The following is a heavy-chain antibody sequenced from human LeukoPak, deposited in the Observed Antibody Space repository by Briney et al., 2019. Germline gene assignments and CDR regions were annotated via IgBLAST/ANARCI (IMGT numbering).Heavy chain of an antibody. CDR3: AGLVYK. CDR2: ITGSGGNT. D-gene: IGHD6-6*01. J-gene: IGHJ4*02. V-gene: IGHV3-23*01. Sequence: GGSLRLSCAASGFTFSSNGMSWVRQAPGKGLEWVSSITGSGGNTYYADSVKGRFTISRDNSKNALYLQMNSLSVEDTAMFYCAGLVYKWGQGTLVTVSS. CDR1: GFTFSSNG.